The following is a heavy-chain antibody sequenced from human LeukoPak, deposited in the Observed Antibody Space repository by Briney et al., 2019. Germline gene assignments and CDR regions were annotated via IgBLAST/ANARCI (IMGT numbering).Heavy chain of an antibody. J-gene: IGHJ3*02. D-gene: IGHD1-26*01. CDR3: AFEIGRSQGAFDI. CDR1: GITFSSFA. V-gene: IGHV3-23*01. Sequence: GSLRPSCAASGITFSSFAMSWVRQAPGKGLEGVSAISGSGGSTYYADSVKGRFTISSDNSKNTLYLQMNSLRAEDTAVYYCAFEIGRSQGAFDIGGQGTRITVSS. CDR2: ISGSGGST.